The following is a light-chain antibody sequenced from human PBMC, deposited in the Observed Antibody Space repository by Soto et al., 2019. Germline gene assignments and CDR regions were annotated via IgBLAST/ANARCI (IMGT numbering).Light chain of an antibody. J-gene: IGKJ1*01. CDR1: QGISSY. CDR3: QQYYSYPWT. Sequence: IWMTQSPSLLSASTGDRVTITCRASQGISSYLAWYQQKPGKAPKLLIYAASTLQSGVPSRFRGSGSGTDFTLTISCLQSEDFAPYYCQQYYSYPWTFGQGTKVDIK. CDR2: AAS. V-gene: IGKV1-8*01.